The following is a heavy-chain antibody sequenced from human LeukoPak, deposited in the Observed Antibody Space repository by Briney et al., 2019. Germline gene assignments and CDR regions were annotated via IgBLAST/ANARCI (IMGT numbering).Heavy chain of an antibody. CDR1: GFTFSSYA. V-gene: IGHV3-23*01. J-gene: IGHJ6*03. Sequence: GGSLRLSCAASGFTFSSYAMNWVHQAPGKGLEWVSAISGSGDSTYYADSVKGRFTISRDNSKNTLYLQMNSLRAEDTAVYYCARASVNMDVWGKGTTVTISS. D-gene: IGHD3-10*01. CDR2: ISGSGDST. CDR3: ARASVNMDV.